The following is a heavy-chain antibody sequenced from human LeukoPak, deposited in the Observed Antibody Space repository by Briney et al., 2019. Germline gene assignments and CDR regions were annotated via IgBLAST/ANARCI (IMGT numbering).Heavy chain of an antibody. CDR1: GGSISGYY. J-gene: IGHJ4*02. D-gene: IGHD6-13*01. V-gene: IGHV4-59*01. CDR3: AREIPAAGHFDY. CDR2: VHYTGGT. Sequence: SETLSLTCAVSGGSISGYYWMWVRQPPGKGLEWIVYVHYTGGTRYNPSLKSRVTISVDTSQHQFSLKLSAVTAADTAVYYCAREIPAAGHFDYWGQGFLVTVSS.